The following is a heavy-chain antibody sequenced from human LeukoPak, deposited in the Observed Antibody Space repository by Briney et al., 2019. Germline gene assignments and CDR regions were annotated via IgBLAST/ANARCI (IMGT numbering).Heavy chain of an antibody. CDR2: INPNSGGT. D-gene: IGHD3-10*01. CDR1: GYTFTGYY. V-gene: IGHV1-2*02. Sequence: ASVKVSCKASGYTFTGYYMHWVRQAPGQGLEWMGWINPNSGGTNYAQKFQGRVTMTRDTSISTAYMELSRLRSDDTAVYYCARDLRRGGGSGSYYLGVGYWGQGTLVTVSS. CDR3: ARDLRRGGGSGSYYLGVGY. J-gene: IGHJ4*02.